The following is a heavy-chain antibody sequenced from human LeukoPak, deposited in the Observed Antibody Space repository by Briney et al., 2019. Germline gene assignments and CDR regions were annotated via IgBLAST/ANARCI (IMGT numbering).Heavy chain of an antibody. V-gene: IGHV4-59*08. CDR3: ARQGRDYDILTGYYPAAFDY. CDR1: GGSISGNY. D-gene: IGHD3-9*01. CDR2: IYYTGST. J-gene: IGHJ4*02. Sequence: SETLSLTRTVSGGSISGNYWSWIQKPPEKGLEWIGYIYYTGSTNYNPSLKSRVTISVDTSKNQFSLKLSSVTAADTAVYYCARQGRDYDILTGYYPAAFDYWGQGTLVTVSS.